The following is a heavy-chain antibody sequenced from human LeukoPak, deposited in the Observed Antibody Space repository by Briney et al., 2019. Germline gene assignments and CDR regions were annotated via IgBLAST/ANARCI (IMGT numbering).Heavy chain of an antibody. CDR3: ARDLGYCSGGSCYVGYFVY. CDR2: IYSDGST. Sequence: GGSLRLSCAASGFTVSSNYMSWVRQAPGKGLEWVSLIYSDGSTYYADSVRGRFTISRDNSKNTLYLQMNSLRAEDTAVYFCARDLGYCSGGSCYVGYFVYWGQGTLVTVSS. J-gene: IGHJ4*02. CDR1: GFTVSSNY. V-gene: IGHV3-66*01. D-gene: IGHD2-15*01.